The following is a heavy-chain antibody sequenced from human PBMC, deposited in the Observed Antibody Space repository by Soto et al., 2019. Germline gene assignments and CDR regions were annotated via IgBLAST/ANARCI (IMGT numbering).Heavy chain of an antibody. J-gene: IGHJ4*02. CDR2: IIPIFETT. D-gene: IGHD3-10*01. CDR1: GGTFSSFA. Sequence: ASVKVSCKASGGTFSSFAFSWVRQAPGQGLEWMGGIIPIFETTYYAQKFQGRVTITADDSADTVYMELSSLRSEDTAVYYCAKDMGTKVFLYVWDYWGQGALVTVSS. V-gene: IGHV1-69*13. CDR3: AKDMGTKVFLYVWDY.